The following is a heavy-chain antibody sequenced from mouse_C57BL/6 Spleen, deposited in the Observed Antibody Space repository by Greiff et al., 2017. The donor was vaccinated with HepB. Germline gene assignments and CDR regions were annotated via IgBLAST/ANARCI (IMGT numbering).Heavy chain of an antibody. CDR1: GFTFSDYG. Sequence: EVKVEESGGGLVKPGGSLKLSCAASGFTFSDYGMHWVRQAPEKGLEWVAYISSGSSTIYYADTVKGRFTISRDNAKNTLFLQMTSLRSEDTAMYYCARVSGSLWYFDVWGTGTTVTVSS. J-gene: IGHJ1*03. V-gene: IGHV5-17*01. CDR2: ISSGSSTI. CDR3: ARVSGSLWYFDV. D-gene: IGHD1-1*02.